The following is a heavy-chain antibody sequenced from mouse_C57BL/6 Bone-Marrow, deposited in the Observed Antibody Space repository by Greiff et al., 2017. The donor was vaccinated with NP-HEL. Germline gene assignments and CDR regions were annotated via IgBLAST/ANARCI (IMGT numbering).Heavy chain of an antibody. CDR3: VSRLYDYDVPTYWYFDV. CDR2: IRSKSSNYAT. CDR1: GFTFNTYA. J-gene: IGHJ1*03. V-gene: IGHV10-3*01. D-gene: IGHD2-4*01. Sequence: EVMLVESGGGLVQPKGSLKLSCAASGFTFNTYAMHWVRQAPGKGLEWVARIRSKSSNYATYYADSVKDRFTISRDDSQSMLYLQMNNLKTEDTAMYYCVSRLYDYDVPTYWYFDVWGTGTTVTVSS.